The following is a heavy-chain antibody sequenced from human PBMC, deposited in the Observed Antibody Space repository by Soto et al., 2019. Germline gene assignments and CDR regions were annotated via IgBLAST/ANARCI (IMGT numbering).Heavy chain of an antibody. CDR2: IYYSGST. D-gene: IGHD6-13*01. V-gene: IGHV4-59*01. J-gene: IGHJ6*02. CDR3: ARVVGGSSWEPYYYYYGMAD. Sequence: SETLSLTCTVSGGSISSYYWSWIRQPPGKGLEWIGYIYYSGSTNYNPSLKSRVTISVDTSKNQFSLKLSSVTAADTAVYYCARVVGGSSWEPYYYYYGMADWGQGTTVTVSS. CDR1: GGSISSYY.